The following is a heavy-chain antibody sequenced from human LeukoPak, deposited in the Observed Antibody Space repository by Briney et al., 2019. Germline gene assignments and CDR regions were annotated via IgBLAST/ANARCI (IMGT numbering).Heavy chain of an antibody. J-gene: IGHJ4*02. V-gene: IGHV3-48*01. CDR1: GFTFSSYS. D-gene: IGHD6-19*01. CDR3: ARDRYSSGWFSFDY. Sequence: PGGSLRLSCAASGFTFSSYSMNWVRQAPGKGLEWVSYISSTSGTIHYADSVKGRFTISRDNAMNSLYLQVNSLRAEDTAVYYCARDRYSSGWFSFDYWGQGTLVTVSS. CDR2: ISSTSGTI.